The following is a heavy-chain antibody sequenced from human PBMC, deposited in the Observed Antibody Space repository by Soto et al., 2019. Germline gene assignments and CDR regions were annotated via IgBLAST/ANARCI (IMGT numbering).Heavy chain of an antibody. D-gene: IGHD2-2*01. CDR2: ISFDGINK. J-gene: IGHJ4*02. V-gene: IGHV3-30*18. CDR1: GFTFSNYA. CDR3: AKGEEGDIVVVPAAIDY. Sequence: QVQLVESGGGVVQPGTSLRLSCVASGFTFSNYAMHWVRQAPGKGLEWMTIISFDGINKNYADSVKGRFTISRDNSKNTLYLQMNSLRVEDTAGYYCAKGEEGDIVVVPAAIDYWGQGTLVTVSS.